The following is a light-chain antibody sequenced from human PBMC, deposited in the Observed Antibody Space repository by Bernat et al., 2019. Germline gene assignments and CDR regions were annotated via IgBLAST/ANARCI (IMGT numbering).Light chain of an antibody. CDR2: LGS. V-gene: IGKV2-28*01. Sequence: DIVMTQSPLSLPVTPGEPASISCRSNQSLLHSNGYNYLDWYLQKPGQSPQLLIYLGSNRASGVPDRFSGSGSGTDFPLKINRVEAEDVGVYYCMQALQTPFTFGPGTKVDIK. J-gene: IGKJ3*01. CDR1: QSLLHSNGYNY. CDR3: MQALQTPFT.